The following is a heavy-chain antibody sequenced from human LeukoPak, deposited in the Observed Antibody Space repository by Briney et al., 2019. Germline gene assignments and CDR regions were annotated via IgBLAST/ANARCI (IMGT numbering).Heavy chain of an antibody. V-gene: IGHV3-74*01. Sequence: GGSLRLSCAGSGFTFSSSWIHWVRQDPGKGLVWVSRIHREESSISYADSVKGRFTISRDNAKNTLYLQMNSLRAEDTAVYCCTRGNLAAGGAFDIWGQGTVVTVSS. CDR2: IHREESSI. CDR3: TRGNLAAGGAFDI. J-gene: IGHJ3*02. D-gene: IGHD6-13*01. CDR1: GFTFSSSW.